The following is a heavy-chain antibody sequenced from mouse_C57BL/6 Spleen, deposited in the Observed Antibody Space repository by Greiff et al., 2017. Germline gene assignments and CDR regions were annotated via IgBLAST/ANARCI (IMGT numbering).Heavy chain of an antibody. CDR1: GYTFTSYG. V-gene: IGHV1-81*01. CDR3: AREDYGSSYGYFDY. J-gene: IGHJ2*01. CDR2: IHPRSGNT. D-gene: IGHD1-1*01. Sequence: VQLQQSGAELARPGASVKLSCKASGYTFTSYGISWVKQRTGQGLEWIGEIHPRSGNTSYNAKFKGKATLTADKSSSTAYMELRSLTSEDSAVYFCAREDYGSSYGYFDYWGQGTTLTVSS.